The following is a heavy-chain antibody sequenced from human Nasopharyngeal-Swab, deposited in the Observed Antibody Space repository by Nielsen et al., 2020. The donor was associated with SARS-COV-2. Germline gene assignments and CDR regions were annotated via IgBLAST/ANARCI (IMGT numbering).Heavy chain of an antibody. J-gene: IGHJ4*02. CDR1: GGSLSGYY. V-gene: IGHV4-34*01. CDR2: INHSGST. D-gene: IGHD6-19*01. Sequence: SETLSLTCAVYGGSLSGYYWSWIRQPPGKGLEWIGEINHSGSTNYNPSLKSRVTISVDTSKNQFSLKLSSVTAADTAVYYCARGGGAVADGFDYWGQGTLVTVSS. CDR3: ARGGGAVADGFDY.